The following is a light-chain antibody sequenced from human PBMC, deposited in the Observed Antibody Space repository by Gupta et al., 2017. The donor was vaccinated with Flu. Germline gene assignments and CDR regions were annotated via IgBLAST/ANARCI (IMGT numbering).Light chain of an antibody. CDR3: QSADSSGSWV. CDR1: ALPNQH. Sequence: SYELTQPPSVSLSPGKTGTITCSGDALPNQHCYWYQQKPGQAPILVIYRSTQRPSGIPGRFSGSRSGTTVTLTISGVQTEDEADYYCQSADSSGSWVFGGGTKLTVL. J-gene: IGLJ3*02. CDR2: RST. V-gene: IGLV3-25*02.